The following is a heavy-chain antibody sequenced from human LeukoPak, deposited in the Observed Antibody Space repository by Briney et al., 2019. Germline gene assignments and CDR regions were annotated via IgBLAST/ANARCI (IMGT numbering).Heavy chain of an antibody. CDR3: ARGHGSGTYYNVWVDP. CDR2: IIPIFGTA. D-gene: IGHD3-10*01. V-gene: IGHV1-69*06. Sequence: ASVKVSCKASGGTFSSYAISWVRQAPGQGLEWMGGIIPIFGTANYAQKFQGRVTITWDTSITTAYMELSSLRSEDTAVYYCARGHGSGTYYNVWVDPWGQGTLVTVSS. CDR1: GGTFSSYA. J-gene: IGHJ5*02.